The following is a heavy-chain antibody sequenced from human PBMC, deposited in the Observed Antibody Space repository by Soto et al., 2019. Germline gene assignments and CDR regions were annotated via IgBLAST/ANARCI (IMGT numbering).Heavy chain of an antibody. Sequence: PSETLSLTCTVSGGSIMSYYWSWIRQSPGKGLEWIGYIYYSGTTNYNPSLKSRVTMSVDTSKNQFSLKLSSVTAADTAVYYCASISWRAAFDIWGQGTMVTVSS. J-gene: IGHJ3*02. V-gene: IGHV4-59*01. CDR3: ASISWRAAFDI. CDR1: GGSIMSYY. D-gene: IGHD3-3*01. CDR2: IYYSGTT.